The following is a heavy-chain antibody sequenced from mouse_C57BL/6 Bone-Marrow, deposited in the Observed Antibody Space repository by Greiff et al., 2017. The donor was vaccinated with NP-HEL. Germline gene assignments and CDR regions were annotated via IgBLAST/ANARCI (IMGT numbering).Heavy chain of an antibody. Sequence: QVQLKESGAELVRPGTSVKVSCKASGYAFTNYLIEWVKQRPGQGLEWIGVINPGSGGTNYNEKFKGKATLTADKSSSTAYMQLSSLTSEDSAVYFCARRYYGSSDWYFDVWGTGTTVTVSS. D-gene: IGHD1-1*01. CDR3: ARRYYGSSDWYFDV. CDR2: INPGSGGT. V-gene: IGHV1-54*01. CDR1: GYAFTNYL. J-gene: IGHJ1*03.